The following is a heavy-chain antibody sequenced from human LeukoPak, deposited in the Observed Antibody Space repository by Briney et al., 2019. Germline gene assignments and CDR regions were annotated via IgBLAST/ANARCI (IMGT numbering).Heavy chain of an antibody. CDR1: GFTFSSYS. CDR2: ISSSGSTI. Sequence: GGSLRLSCAAYGFTFSSYSMNWVRQAPGKGLEWVSYISSSGSTIYYADSVKGRFTISRDNAKNSLYLQKNSLRAEDTAVYYCARDLAYYYGSGICYWGQGTLVTVSS. CDR3: ARDLAYYYGSGICY. J-gene: IGHJ4*02. V-gene: IGHV3-48*04. D-gene: IGHD3-10*01.